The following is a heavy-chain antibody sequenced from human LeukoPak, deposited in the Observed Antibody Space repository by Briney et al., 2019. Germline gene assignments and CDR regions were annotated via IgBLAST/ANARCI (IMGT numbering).Heavy chain of an antibody. CDR1: GFTFSSYW. CDR2: ISSSGSTI. Sequence: GGSLRLSCAASGFTFSSYWMSWIRQAPGKGLEWVSYISSSGSTIYYADSVKGRFTISRDNAKNSLYLQMNSLRAEDTALYYCAKAFSPSYRGSSNDYWGQGTLVTVSS. V-gene: IGHV3-48*04. D-gene: IGHD6-6*01. CDR3: AKAFSPSYRGSSNDY. J-gene: IGHJ4*02.